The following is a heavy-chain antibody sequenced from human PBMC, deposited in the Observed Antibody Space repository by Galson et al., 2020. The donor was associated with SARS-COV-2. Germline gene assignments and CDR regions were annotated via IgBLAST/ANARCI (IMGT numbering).Heavy chain of an antibody. CDR1: GFTFDDYA. V-gene: IGHV3-9*01. D-gene: IGHD5-12*01. CDR2: ISWNSGSI. J-gene: IGHJ4*02. CDR3: AKVHSGYDPGDY. Sequence: GGSLRLSCAASGFTFDDYAMHWVRQAPGKGLEWVSGISWNSGSIGYADSVKGRFTISRDNAKNSLYLQMNSLRAEDTALYYCAKVHSGYDPGDYWGQGTLVTVSS.